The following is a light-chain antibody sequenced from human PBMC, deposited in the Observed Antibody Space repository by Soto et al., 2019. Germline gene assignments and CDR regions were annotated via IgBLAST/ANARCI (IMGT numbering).Light chain of an antibody. J-gene: IGKJ2*01. Sequence: DIVMTQSPDSLAVSLGERATINCKSSQSVLYSANNKNYLAWYQQKPGQPPKLLVYWASIRESGVPDRFSGSGSGTDFTLTISSLQAEDVAVYFCHQYYGTPYTFGQGTRLEI. CDR1: QSVLYSANNKNY. CDR3: HQYYGTPYT. V-gene: IGKV4-1*01. CDR2: WAS.